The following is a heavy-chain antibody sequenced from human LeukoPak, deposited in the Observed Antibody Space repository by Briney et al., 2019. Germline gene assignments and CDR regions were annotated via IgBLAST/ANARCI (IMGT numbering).Heavy chain of an antibody. CDR1: GFTFTTYS. Sequence: GGSLRLSCTASGFTFTTYSMDWVRQAPGKGLEWVSSIDNSGTYIYYADSVKGRFTISRDNSKNSLYLQMNSLRVEDTAVYYCARSELGYNYYYMDVWGKGTTVTVSS. V-gene: IGHV3-21*01. D-gene: IGHD3-10*01. CDR2: IDNSGTYI. J-gene: IGHJ6*03. CDR3: ARSELGYNYYYMDV.